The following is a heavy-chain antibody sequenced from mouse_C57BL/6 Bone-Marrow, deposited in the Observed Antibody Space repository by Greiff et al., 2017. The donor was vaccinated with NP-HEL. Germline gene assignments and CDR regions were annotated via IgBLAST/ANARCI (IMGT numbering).Heavy chain of an antibody. Sequence: VQLQQSGAELMKPGASVKLSCKASGYTFTGYWIEWVKQRPGHGLEWIGEILPGSGSTNYHETFKGKATFTVDTSSITDYVQLSSMTTEDSDIEYYAREGLYYYGSSRGFAYWGQGTLVTVSA. CDR2: ILPGSGST. V-gene: IGHV1-9*01. CDR1: GYTFTGYW. J-gene: IGHJ3*01. D-gene: IGHD1-1*01. CDR3: AREGLYYYGSSRGFAY.